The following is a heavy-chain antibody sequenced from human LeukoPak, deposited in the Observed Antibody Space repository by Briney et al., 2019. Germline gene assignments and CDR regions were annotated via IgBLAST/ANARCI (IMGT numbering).Heavy chain of an antibody. CDR3: ARAPSEGGNDY. CDR2: INHSGST. V-gene: IGHV4-34*01. Sequence: SETLSLTCAVYGGSFSGYYWSWIRQPPGKGLEWIGEINHSGSTNYNPSLKSRVTISVDTSKNQFSLKLSSVTAADTAVYYCARAPSEGGNDYWGQGTLVTVSS. J-gene: IGHJ4*02. CDR1: GGSFSGYY.